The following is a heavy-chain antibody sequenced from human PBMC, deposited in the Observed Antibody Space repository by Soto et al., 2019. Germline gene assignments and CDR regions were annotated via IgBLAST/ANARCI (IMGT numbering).Heavy chain of an antibody. CDR2: IYYSGST. CDR3: ARLTLAQDSSGYHIFGY. CDR1: GGSISSYY. D-gene: IGHD3-22*01. V-gene: IGHV4-59*12. Sequence: PSETLSLTCTVSGGSISSYYWSWIRQPPGKGLEWIGYIYYSGSTNYNPSLKSRVNMSVDRSINTAYLEWSSLKASDSAMYYCARLTLAQDSSGYHIFGYWGLGTLVTVSS. J-gene: IGHJ4*02.